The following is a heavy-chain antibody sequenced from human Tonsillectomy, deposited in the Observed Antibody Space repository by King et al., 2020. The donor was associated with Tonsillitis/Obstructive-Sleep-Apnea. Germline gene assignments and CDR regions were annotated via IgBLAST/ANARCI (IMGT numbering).Heavy chain of an antibody. CDR3: ARVGTEYSSSSSLNFDY. CDR1: GYTFTSYY. V-gene: IGHV1-46*01. CDR2: INPSGGST. Sequence: QLGQSGAEVKKPGASVKVSCKASGYTFTSYYMHWVRQAPGQGLEWRGIINPSGGSTSLAREFQGRVTMTRDTSTSTVYMELSSLRSEDTAVYYCARVGTEYSSSSSLNFDYWGQGTLVTVSS. J-gene: IGHJ4*02. D-gene: IGHD6-6*01.